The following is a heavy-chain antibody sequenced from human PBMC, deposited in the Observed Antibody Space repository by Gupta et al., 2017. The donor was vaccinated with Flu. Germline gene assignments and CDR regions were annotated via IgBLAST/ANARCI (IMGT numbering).Heavy chain of an antibody. CDR3: ARDPRVRGLRHLDH. V-gene: IGHV1-46*01. J-gene: IGHJ4*02. Sequence: RQAPEQGLEWMGLIKPRDGSTNYAQKFQGRVIMTTDTSTSTVYMDLSSLGSDDAAVYYCARDPRVRGLRHLDHWGQGTLVTVSS. D-gene: IGHD3-10*01. CDR2: IKPRDGST.